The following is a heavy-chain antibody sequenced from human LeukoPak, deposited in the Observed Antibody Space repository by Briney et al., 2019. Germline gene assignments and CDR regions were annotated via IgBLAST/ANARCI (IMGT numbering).Heavy chain of an antibody. CDR3: AQDRGGLVAFDI. D-gene: IGHD2-2*01. CDR1: GYIFTTYN. J-gene: IGHJ3*02. Sequence: ASVKVSCKAFGYIFTTYNINWLRQAPGQGPEWVGWMDPNSGNAGYAQQFQGRVTMTRDTSISTAYMELNTLTFEDTAVYYCAQDRGGLVAFDIWGQGTVVTVSS. CDR2: MDPNSGNA. V-gene: IGHV1-8*02.